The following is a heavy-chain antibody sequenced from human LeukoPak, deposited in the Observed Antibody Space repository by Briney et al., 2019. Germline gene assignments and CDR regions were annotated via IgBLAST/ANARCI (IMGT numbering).Heavy chain of an antibody. CDR2: IYYSGST. J-gene: IGHJ3*02. Sequence: SETLSLTCTVSGGSISSSSYYWSWIRQPPGKGLEWIGYIYYSGSTNYNPSLKSRVTISVDTSKNQFSLKLSSVTAADTAVYYCARRKRTKLQQGQAFDIWGQGTMVTVSS. CDR3: ARRKRTKLQQGQAFDI. V-gene: IGHV4-61*05. CDR1: GGSISSSSYY. D-gene: IGHD6-13*01.